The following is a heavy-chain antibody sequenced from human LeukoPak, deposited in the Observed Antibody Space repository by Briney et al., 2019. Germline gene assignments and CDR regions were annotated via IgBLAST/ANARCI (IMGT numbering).Heavy chain of an antibody. V-gene: IGHV4-4*02. CDR1: GGSISSSNW. Sequence: SETLSLTCAVSGGSISSSNWWSWVRQPPGKGLEWIGEIYHSGSTNYNPSLKSRVTISVDKSKNQFSLKLSSVTAADTAVYYCARHPLAYCTGSGGSCYPLWGQGTLVTVSS. CDR2: IYHSGST. CDR3: ARHPLAYCTGSGGSCYPL. J-gene: IGHJ4*02. D-gene: IGHD2-15*01.